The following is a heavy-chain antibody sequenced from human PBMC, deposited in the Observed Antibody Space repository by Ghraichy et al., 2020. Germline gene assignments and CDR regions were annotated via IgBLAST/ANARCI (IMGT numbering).Heavy chain of an antibody. CDR1: GFTFSDYY. J-gene: IGHJ4*02. CDR3: ANSLAVAGIFDY. Sequence: GSLRLSCAASGFTFSDYYMSWIRQAPGKGLEWVSYISSSGSTIYYADSVKGRFTISRDNAKNSLYLQMNSLRAEDTAVYYCANSLAVAGIFDYWGQGTLVTVSS. CDR2: ISSSGSTI. V-gene: IGHV3-11*01. D-gene: IGHD6-19*01.